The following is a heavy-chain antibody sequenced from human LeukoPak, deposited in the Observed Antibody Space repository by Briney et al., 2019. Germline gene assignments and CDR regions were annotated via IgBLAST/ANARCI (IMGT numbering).Heavy chain of an antibody. Sequence: ASVKVSCKASGYTFTSYGISCVRQAPGQGLEWMGWISAYNGNTNYAQKLQGRVTMTTDTSTSTAYMELRSLRSDDTAVYYCARDDSSSWFYLYYYYGMDVWGQGTTVTVSS. CDR1: GYTFTSYG. D-gene: IGHD6-13*01. CDR3: ARDDSSSWFYLYYYYGMDV. J-gene: IGHJ6*02. CDR2: ISAYNGNT. V-gene: IGHV1-18*01.